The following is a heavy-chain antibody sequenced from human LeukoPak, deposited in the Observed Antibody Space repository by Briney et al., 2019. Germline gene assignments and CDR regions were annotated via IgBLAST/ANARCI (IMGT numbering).Heavy chain of an antibody. D-gene: IGHD6-13*01. CDR3: TTDLAAVGKGEFDY. CDR2: ISSSGSTI. V-gene: IGHV3-11*01. CDR1: GFTFSDYY. Sequence: GGSLRLSCAASGFTFSDYYMSWIRQAPGKGLEWVTCISSSGSTIYYADSVKGRFTISSDNAKNSLYLQMNSLRAEDTAVYYCTTDLAAVGKGEFDYWGEGTLVTVSS. J-gene: IGHJ4*02.